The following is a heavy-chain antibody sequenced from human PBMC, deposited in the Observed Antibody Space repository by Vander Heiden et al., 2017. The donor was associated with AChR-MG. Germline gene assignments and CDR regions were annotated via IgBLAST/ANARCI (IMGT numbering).Heavy chain of an antibody. V-gene: IGHV4-34*01. CDR2: INHSGST. Sequence: QVQLQQWGAGLLKPSETLSLTCADYGGSFSGYYWSLIRQPPGKGLEWSGEINHSGSTNYNPSLKSRVTISVDTSKNQFSLKLSSVTAADTAVYYCARGRTTGTTIGRRWFDPWGQGTLVTVSS. CDR1: GGSFSGYY. CDR3: ARGRTTGTTIGRRWFDP. D-gene: IGHD1-1*01. J-gene: IGHJ5*02.